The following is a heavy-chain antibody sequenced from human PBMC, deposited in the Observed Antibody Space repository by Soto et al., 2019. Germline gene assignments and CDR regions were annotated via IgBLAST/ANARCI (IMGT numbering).Heavy chain of an antibody. CDR3: ARGIAAAGFDWFDP. Sequence: SETLSLTCTVSGGSISSGGYYWSWIRQHPGKGLEWIGYIYYSGSSYYNPSLKSRVTISVDTSKNQFSLKLSSVTAADTAVYYCARGIAAAGFDWFDPWGQGTLVTVSS. J-gene: IGHJ5*02. D-gene: IGHD6-13*01. CDR2: IYYSGSS. V-gene: IGHV4-31*03. CDR1: GGSISSGGYY.